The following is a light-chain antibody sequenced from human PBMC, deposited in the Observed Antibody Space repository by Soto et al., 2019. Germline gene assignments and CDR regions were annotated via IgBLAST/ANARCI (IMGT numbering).Light chain of an antibody. CDR2: DVS. CDR3: SSYTSSSTLLYV. Sequence: QSALTQPASVSGSPGQSITISCTGTSSDVGGYNYVSWYQQHPGKAPKLMIYDVSNRPSGVSNRCSGSKSGNTASLIISGLQAEDEADYYCSSYTSSSTLLYVFGTGTKLTVL. V-gene: IGLV2-14*01. J-gene: IGLJ1*01. CDR1: SSDVGGYNY.